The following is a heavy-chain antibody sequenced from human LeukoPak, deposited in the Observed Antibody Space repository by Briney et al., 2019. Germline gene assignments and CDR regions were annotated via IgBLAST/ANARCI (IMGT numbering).Heavy chain of an antibody. D-gene: IGHD5-18*01. CDR1: GGTFSSYA. Sequence: SVKVSCKASGGTFSSYAISWVRQAPGQGLEWMGGIIPIFGTANYAQKFQGRVTITTDESTGTAYMELSSLRSEDTAVYYCARGSGYSYGFGYWGQGTLVTVSS. V-gene: IGHV1-69*05. CDR3: ARGSGYSYGFGY. CDR2: IIPIFGTA. J-gene: IGHJ4*02.